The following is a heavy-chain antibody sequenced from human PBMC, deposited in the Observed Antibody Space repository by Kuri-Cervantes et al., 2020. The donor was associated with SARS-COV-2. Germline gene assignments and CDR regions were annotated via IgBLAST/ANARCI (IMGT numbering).Heavy chain of an antibody. J-gene: IGHJ4*02. Sequence: GGSLRLSCAASGFSFSYYGMHWVRQAPGKGLEWVSYISPDSKVIYYADSVKGRFTVSRDNAKNSLYLRMNSLRAEDTAVYYCARVRSSGGTVLGMIFDYWGQGTLVTVSS. CDR1: GFSFSYYG. D-gene: IGHD4-17*01. CDR3: ARVRSSGGTVLGMIFDY. CDR2: ISPDSKVI. V-gene: IGHV3-48*01.